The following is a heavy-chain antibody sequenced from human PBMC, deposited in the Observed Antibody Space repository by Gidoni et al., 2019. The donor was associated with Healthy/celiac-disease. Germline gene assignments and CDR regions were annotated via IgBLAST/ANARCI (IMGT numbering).Heavy chain of an antibody. V-gene: IGHV4-59*12. CDR1: GGSISSYY. D-gene: IGHD3-10*01. Sequence: QVQLQESGPGLVKPSETLSLTCTVSGGSISSYYWSWIRQPPGKGLEWIGYIYYSGSTNYNPPLKSRVTISVDTSKNQFSLKLSSVTAADTAVYYCARFGYGSGSYYNVLNYFDYWGQGTLVTVSS. CDR2: IYYSGST. J-gene: IGHJ4*02. CDR3: ARFGYGSGSYYNVLNYFDY.